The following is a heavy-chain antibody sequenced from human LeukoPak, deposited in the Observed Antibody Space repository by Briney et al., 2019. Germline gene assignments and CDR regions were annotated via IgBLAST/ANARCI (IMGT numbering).Heavy chain of an antibody. D-gene: IGHD3-10*01. CDR1: GGSISSGDYY. CDR3: ARDHKVRGFVY. J-gene: IGHJ4*02. Sequence: SETLSLTCSVSGGSISSGDYYSGWIRQPPGKGLEWIGYIYYSGSTDYNPSLESRVSMSVDTSKNQFSLKLSSVTAADTAVYYCARDHKVRGFVYWGQGTLVTVSS. CDR2: IYYSGST. V-gene: IGHV4-30-4*01.